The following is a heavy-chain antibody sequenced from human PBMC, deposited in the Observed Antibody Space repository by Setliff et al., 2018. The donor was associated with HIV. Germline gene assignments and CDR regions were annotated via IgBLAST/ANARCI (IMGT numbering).Heavy chain of an antibody. CDR2: ISGSGGST. Sequence: AGGSLRLSCAASGFTFSDYYMSWVRQAPGKGLEWVSAISGSGGSTYYADSVKGRFTISRDNSKNTLFLQMNSLRPEDTAVYYCARDCRVGWVFTYGMDVWGQGTLVTVSS. CDR1: GFTFSDYY. V-gene: IGHV3-23*01. CDR3: ARDCRVGWVFTYGMDV. D-gene: IGHD6-13*01. J-gene: IGHJ6*02.